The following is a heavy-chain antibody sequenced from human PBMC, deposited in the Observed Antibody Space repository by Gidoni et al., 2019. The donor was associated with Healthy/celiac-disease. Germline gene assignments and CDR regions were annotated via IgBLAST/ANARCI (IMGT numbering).Heavy chain of an antibody. CDR3: ARDPGDWALSYYFDY. V-gene: IGHV3-33*01. D-gene: IGHD2-21*02. CDR2: IWYDGSNK. Sequence: QVQLVESGGGVVQPGRSLRLSCAASGFTFSSYGMHWVRQAPGKGLGWVAVIWYDGSNKYYADSVKGRFTISRDNSKNTLYLQMNSLRAEDTAVYYCARDPGDWALSYYFDYWGQGTLVTVSS. CDR1: GFTFSSYG. J-gene: IGHJ4*02.